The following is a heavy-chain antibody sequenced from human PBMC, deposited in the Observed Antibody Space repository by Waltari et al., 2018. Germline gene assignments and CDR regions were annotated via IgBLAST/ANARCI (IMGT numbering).Heavy chain of an antibody. CDR3: ARGAGIAAANNWFDP. CDR2: IIPILGIA. D-gene: IGHD6-13*01. Sequence: QVQLVQSGAEVKKPGSSVKVSCKASGGTFSSYTISWVRQAPGQGLEWMGRIIPILGIANYAQKFQGRVTITADKSTSTAYMELSSLRSEDTAVYYCARGAGIAAANNWFDPWGQGTLVTVSS. CDR1: GGTFSSYT. J-gene: IGHJ5*02. V-gene: IGHV1-69*02.